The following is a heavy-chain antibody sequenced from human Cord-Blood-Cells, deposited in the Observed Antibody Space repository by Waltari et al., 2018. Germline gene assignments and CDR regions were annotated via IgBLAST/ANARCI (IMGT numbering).Heavy chain of an antibody. CDR3: ASHSGSYSEAFDI. CDR2: ISSSGSTI. Sequence: EVQLVESGGGLVQPGGSLRLSCAASGFTFHCCEMTWDSPAPGNGLEWVSYISSSGSTIYYADSVKGRFTISRDNAKNSLYLQMNSLRAEDTAVYYCASHSGSYSEAFDIWGQGTMVTVSS. CDR1: GFTFHCCE. J-gene: IGHJ3*02. V-gene: IGHV3-48*03. D-gene: IGHD1-26*01.